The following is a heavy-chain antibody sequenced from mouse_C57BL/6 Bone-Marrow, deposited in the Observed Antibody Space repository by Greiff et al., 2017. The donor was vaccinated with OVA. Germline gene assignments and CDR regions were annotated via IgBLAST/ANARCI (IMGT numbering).Heavy chain of an antibody. V-gene: IGHV1-55*01. CDR3: ARNYYGSSPGYFDY. CDR2: IYPGSGST. CDR1: GYTFTSYW. D-gene: IGHD1-1*01. J-gene: IGHJ2*01. Sequence: VQLQQSGAELVKPGASVKMSCKASGYTFTSYWITWVKQRPGQGLEWIGDIYPGSGSTNYNEKFKSKATLTVDTSSSTAYMQLSSLTSEDSAVYYCARNYYGSSPGYFDYWGQGTTLTVSS.